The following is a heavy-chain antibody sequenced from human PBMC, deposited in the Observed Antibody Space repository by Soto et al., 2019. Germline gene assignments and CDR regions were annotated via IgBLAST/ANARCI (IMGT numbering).Heavy chain of an antibody. D-gene: IGHD3-9*01. V-gene: IGHV4-59*12. CDR2: IYYSGST. J-gene: IGHJ4*02. CDR1: GGSISSYY. CDR3: ARGRLSTRYFDWLFVPPPFDY. Sequence: PSETLSLTCTVSGGSISSYYWSWIRQPPGKGLEWIGYIYYSGSTNYNPSLKSRVTISVDTSKNQFSLKLSSVTAADTAVYYCARGRLSTRYFDWLFVPPPFDYWGQGTLVTVSS.